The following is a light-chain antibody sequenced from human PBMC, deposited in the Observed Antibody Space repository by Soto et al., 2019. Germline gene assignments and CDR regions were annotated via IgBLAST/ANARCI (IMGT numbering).Light chain of an antibody. CDR3: QQYDNLPIT. Sequence: DIQMTQSPSSLSASVGDRVTITCRASQSISNYLNWYQQEPGKAPKLLIYDASNLETGVPSRFSGSGSGTDFTFTISSLQPEDITTYYCQQYDNLPITFGQGTRLEIK. CDR2: DAS. CDR1: QSISNY. J-gene: IGKJ5*01. V-gene: IGKV1-33*01.